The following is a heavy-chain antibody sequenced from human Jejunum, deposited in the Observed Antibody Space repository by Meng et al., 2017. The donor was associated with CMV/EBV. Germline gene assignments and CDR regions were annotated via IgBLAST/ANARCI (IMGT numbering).Heavy chain of an antibody. CDR2: IYPGDSDT. J-gene: IGHJ4*02. Sequence: YSFTNYWIGWGRQMPGKGLEWMGIIYPGDSDTRYSPSFQGQVTISVDKSISTAYLQWSSLKASDTAMYYCARRGLAAAGTGTTFDYWGQGTLVTVSS. D-gene: IGHD6-13*01. CDR3: ARRGLAAAGTGTTFDY. CDR1: YSFTNYW. V-gene: IGHV5-51*01.